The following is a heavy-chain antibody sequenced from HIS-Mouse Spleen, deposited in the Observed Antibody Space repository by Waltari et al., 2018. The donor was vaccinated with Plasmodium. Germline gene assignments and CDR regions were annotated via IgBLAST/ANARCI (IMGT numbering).Heavy chain of an antibody. D-gene: IGHD3-10*01. Sequence: QVQLQQWGAGLLKPSETLSLTCAVYGGSFSGYYWSWIRQPPGKGLEWFGEINHSGSTNYNPPLKSRVTISVDTSKNQFSLTLSSVTAADTAVYYCAGSGSGSYYYWGQGTLVTVSS. CDR2: INHSGST. CDR3: AGSGSGSYYY. CDR1: GGSFSGYY. V-gene: IGHV4-34*01. J-gene: IGHJ4*02.